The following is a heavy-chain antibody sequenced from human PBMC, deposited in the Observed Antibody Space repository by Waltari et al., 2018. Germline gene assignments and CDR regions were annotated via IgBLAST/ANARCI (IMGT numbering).Heavy chain of an antibody. Sequence: QVHLVQSGDEVRKPGSSVKVSCEASGGSFGTYAIAWVRQAPGQGLEWMAGIIPIYGTPNYAQKFQGRVNVAADELTRTAYMELSSLRSDDTAIYYCAKRIVGGPFDVWGQGTMVTVSS. CDR3: AKRIVGGPFDV. J-gene: IGHJ3*01. D-gene: IGHD1-26*01. CDR2: IIPIYGTP. CDR1: GGSFGTYA. V-gene: IGHV1-69*12.